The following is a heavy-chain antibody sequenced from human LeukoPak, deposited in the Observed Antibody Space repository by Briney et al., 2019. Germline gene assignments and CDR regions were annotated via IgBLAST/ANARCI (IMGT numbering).Heavy chain of an antibody. D-gene: IGHD1-20*01. Sequence: PGGSLRLSCAASGFTFSLYYMTWVRQAPGKGLEWVSVIYSGGPTYYADSVKGRFTISRDNSKNTVYLQMNSLRGEDTAVYYCAKDVPSITGLTDYWGQGTLVTVSS. CDR2: IYSGGPT. CDR1: GFTFSLYY. V-gene: IGHV3-53*01. CDR3: AKDVPSITGLTDY. J-gene: IGHJ4*02.